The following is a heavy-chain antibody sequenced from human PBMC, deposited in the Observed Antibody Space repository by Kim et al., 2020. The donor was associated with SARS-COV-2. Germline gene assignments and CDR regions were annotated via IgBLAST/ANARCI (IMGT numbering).Heavy chain of an antibody. D-gene: IGHD3-22*01. CDR3: AKDHDSSGYYRPYYYYGMDV. J-gene: IGHJ6*02. Sequence: RFTIARDNSKNTLYLQMNSLRAEDTAVYYCAKDHDSSGYYRPYYYYGMDVWGQGTTVTVSS. V-gene: IGHV3-23*01.